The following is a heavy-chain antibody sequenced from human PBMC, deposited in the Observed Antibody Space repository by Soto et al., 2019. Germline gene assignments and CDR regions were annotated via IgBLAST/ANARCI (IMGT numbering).Heavy chain of an antibody. V-gene: IGHV3-23*01. CDR3: AEDRGDNRGSPILGQ. D-gene: IGHD3-22*01. J-gene: IGHJ1*01. CDR1: GFTISNYA. Sequence: EVHLLESGGGLAQPGGSLRLSCAASGFTISNYAMNWVRQAPGKGLEWISMIRNGGESTYYADSVDGRFTISRDNSKNTLYLPLNSLRVEDSAVFYCAEDRGDNRGSPILGQWGQGTLVTVSS. CDR2: IRNGGEST.